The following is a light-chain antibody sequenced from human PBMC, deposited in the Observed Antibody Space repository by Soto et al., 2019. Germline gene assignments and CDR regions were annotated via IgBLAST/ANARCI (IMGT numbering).Light chain of an antibody. CDR3: QQYNNWLWT. J-gene: IGKJ1*01. V-gene: IGKV3-15*01. CDR1: QSVSRN. CDR2: DAS. Sequence: EIVMTQSPATLSVSPGERATLSCRASQSVSRNVAWYQQKPGQAPRLLIHDASTRATGISVRFSGSGSGTEFTITISSLQSEDFAVYYCQQYNNWLWTFGQGTKVESK.